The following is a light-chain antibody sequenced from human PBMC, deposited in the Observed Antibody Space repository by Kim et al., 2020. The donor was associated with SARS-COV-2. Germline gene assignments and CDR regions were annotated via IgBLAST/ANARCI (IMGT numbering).Light chain of an antibody. Sequence: DIQMTQSPSTLSASVGDRVTITCRASQSISSWLAWYQQKPGKAPKLLIYKASSLESGVPSRFSGSGSGTEFTLTISSLQPDDFATYFCQQYNSYPYTFGQGTKLEI. CDR3: QQYNSYPYT. V-gene: IGKV1-5*03. CDR2: KAS. CDR1: QSISSW. J-gene: IGKJ2*01.